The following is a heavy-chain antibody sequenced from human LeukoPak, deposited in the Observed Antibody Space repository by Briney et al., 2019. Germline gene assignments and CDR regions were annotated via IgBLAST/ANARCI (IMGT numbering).Heavy chain of an antibody. V-gene: IGHV3-23*01. Sequence: AGGSLRLSCAASGFTFSSYGMNWVRQAPGKGLEWVSGISGSGGTTYYADSVKGRFTISRDNSKNSLSLQVSSLRAEGTAVYYCAKTNGYYSDWGQGTLVTVSS. D-gene: IGHD3-22*01. J-gene: IGHJ4*02. CDR1: GFTFSSYG. CDR3: AKTNGYYSD. CDR2: ISGSGGTT.